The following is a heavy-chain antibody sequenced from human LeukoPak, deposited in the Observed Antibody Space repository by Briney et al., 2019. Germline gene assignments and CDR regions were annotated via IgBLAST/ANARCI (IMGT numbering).Heavy chain of an antibody. CDR2: IFGSGGST. CDR3: AKTTTGYSSGRFPGWPVDY. Sequence: QSGGSPRLSCAASGFTFSSYAMYWVRQAPGKGLEWVSGIFGSGGSTHYADSVKGRFTISRDNSKNTVYLQMNSLRAEDTAVYYCAKTTTGYSSGRFPGWPVDYWGQGTLVTVSS. J-gene: IGHJ4*02. V-gene: IGHV3-23*01. D-gene: IGHD6-19*01. CDR1: GFTFSSYA.